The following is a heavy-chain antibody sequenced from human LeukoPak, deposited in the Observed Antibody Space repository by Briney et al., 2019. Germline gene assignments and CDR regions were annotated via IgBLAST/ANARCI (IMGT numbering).Heavy chain of an antibody. CDR1: GCTFSSYA. J-gene: IGHJ6*04. D-gene: IGHD4-17*01. CDR3: ERSGPYYGDYGYSYYGMDA. CDR2: ICYAVSNK. Sequence: GGSLRVSCVASGCTFSSYATHWVRQAPGKGLEWVALICYAVSNKNYSDSLRGGFTTSGDISTNTLYLQMNSLRAEDTAVYYCERSGPYYGDYGYSYYGMDACGKGATVTASS. V-gene: IGHV3-33*01.